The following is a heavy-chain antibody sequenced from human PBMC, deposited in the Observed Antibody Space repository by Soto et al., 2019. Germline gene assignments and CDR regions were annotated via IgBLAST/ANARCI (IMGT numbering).Heavy chain of an antibody. CDR3: VRNQNYFRVNGNWFDS. J-gene: IGHJ5*01. CDR1: GYTSADFG. Sequence: QVQLMQSGTEVKKPGASVTVSCKASGYTSADFGISWVRQAPGQGLEWMGWVSGNNGASNPAPKVQGETTMPLATSTVVSSMALRSLRSDETAIYYCVRNQNYFRVNGNWFDSWGQGTLVSVSS. V-gene: IGHV1-18*04. D-gene: IGHD3-10*01. CDR2: VSGNNGAS.